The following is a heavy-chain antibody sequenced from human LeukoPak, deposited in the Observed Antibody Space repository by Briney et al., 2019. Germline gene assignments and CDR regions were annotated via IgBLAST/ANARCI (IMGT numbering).Heavy chain of an antibody. Sequence: GGSLRLSCAASGFTFSTYWMSWVRQAPGKGLEWVANIKYDGSEKYYVDSVKGRFSISRDNAKNSLYLRMNSLRAEDAALYYCASAAGGRDGMDVWGKGTTVTVSS. V-gene: IGHV3-7*03. D-gene: IGHD3-16*01. CDR3: ASAAGGRDGMDV. CDR2: IKYDGSEK. J-gene: IGHJ6*04. CDR1: GFTFSTYW.